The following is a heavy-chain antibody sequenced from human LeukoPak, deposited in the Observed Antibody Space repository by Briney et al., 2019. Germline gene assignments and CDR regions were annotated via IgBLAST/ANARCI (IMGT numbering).Heavy chain of an antibody. CDR1: GFTFDDYA. J-gene: IGHJ4*02. Sequence: GGSLRLSCAASGFTFDDYATHWVRQAPGKGLEWVSGISWNSGSIGYADSVKGRFTISRDNAKNSLYLQMNSLRAEDTALYYCAKDRGGGYVGLDYWGQGTLVTVSS. V-gene: IGHV3-9*01. CDR2: ISWNSGSI. D-gene: IGHD5-12*01. CDR3: AKDRGGGYVGLDY.